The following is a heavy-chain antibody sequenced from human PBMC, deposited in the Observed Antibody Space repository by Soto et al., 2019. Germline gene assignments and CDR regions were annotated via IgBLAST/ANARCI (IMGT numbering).Heavy chain of an antibody. D-gene: IGHD6-6*01. CDR3: ARDGVLEYSRSSDYYYYYGMDV. CDR2: ISAYNGNT. V-gene: IGHV1-18*01. CDR1: GYTFTSYG. J-gene: IGHJ6*02. Sequence: ASVKVSCKASGYTFTSYGISWVRQAPGQGLEWMGWISAYNGNTNYAQKLQGRVTMTTDTSTSTAYMELRSLRSDDTAVYYCARDGVLEYSRSSDYYYYYGMDVWGQGTTVTVSS.